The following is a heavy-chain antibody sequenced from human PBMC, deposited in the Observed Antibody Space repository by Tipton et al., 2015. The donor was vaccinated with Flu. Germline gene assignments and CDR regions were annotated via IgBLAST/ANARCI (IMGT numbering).Heavy chain of an antibody. CDR1: GGSISSSSYY. D-gene: IGHD3-10*01. J-gene: IGHJ4*02. Sequence: TLSLTCTVSGGSISSSSYYWGWIRQPPGKGLEWIGSIYYSGSTYYNPSLKSRVTISVDTSKNQFSLKLSSVTAADTVVYYCARDAQGSAFDYWGQGTLVTVSS. CDR2: IYYSGST. V-gene: IGHV4-39*07. CDR3: ARDAQGSAFDY.